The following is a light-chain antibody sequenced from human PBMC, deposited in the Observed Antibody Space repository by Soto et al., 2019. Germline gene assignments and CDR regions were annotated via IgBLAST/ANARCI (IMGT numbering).Light chain of an antibody. CDR2: RDN. CDR1: ISNIATNY. J-gene: IGLJ1*01. V-gene: IGLV1-47*01. CDR3: AALDETMRSYV. Sequence: QSVLTQPPSVSGTPGQRVTISCSGGISNIATNYVHWFQQLPGTAPKVLSNRDNQRPSGVPDRFSGSKSGTSASLAISGLRSEDEAEYYCAALDETMRSYVFGTGTKVTVL.